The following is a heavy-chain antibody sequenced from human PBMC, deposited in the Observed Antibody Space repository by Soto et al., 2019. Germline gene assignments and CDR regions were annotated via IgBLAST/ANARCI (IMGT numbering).Heavy chain of an antibody. Sequence: PSETLSLTCTVSGGSISSGDYYWSWIRQPPGKGLEWIGYIYYSGSTYYNPSLKSRVTISVDTSKNQFSLKLSSVTAADTAVYYCASGDLLWFGECPFIWGQGTLVTVSS. V-gene: IGHV4-30-4*01. J-gene: IGHJ4*02. CDR2: IYYSGST. CDR1: GGSISSGDYY. CDR3: ASGDLLWFGECPFI. D-gene: IGHD3-10*01.